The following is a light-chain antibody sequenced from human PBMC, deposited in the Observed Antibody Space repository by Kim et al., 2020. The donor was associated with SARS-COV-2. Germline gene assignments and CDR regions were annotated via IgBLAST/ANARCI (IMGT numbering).Light chain of an antibody. CDR1: SSNIGNNT. Sequence: GERVSSSSSGSSSNIGNNTVNWYQQLPGSAPKLLSNTNDQGPAGVPDRFSGSKSGTSASLAISWLQSEDEADYYCASWDVSLNGWVFGGGTQLTVL. V-gene: IGLV1-44*01. CDR3: ASWDVSLNGWV. CDR2: TND. J-gene: IGLJ3*02.